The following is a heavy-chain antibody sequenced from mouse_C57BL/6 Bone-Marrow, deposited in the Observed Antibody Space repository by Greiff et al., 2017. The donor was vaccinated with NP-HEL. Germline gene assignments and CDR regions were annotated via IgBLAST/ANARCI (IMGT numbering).Heavy chain of an antibody. CDR2: IYPRSGNT. D-gene: IGHD1-1*01. J-gene: IGHJ3*01. Sequence: QVQLKQSGAELARPGASVKLSCKASGYTFTSYGISWVKQRTGQGLAWIGEIYPRSGNTYYNEKFKGKATLTADKSSSTAYMELRSLTSEDAAVYFCARYYGSSYRFAYWGQGTLVTVSA. CDR3: ARYYGSSYRFAY. V-gene: IGHV1-81*01. CDR1: GYTFTSYG.